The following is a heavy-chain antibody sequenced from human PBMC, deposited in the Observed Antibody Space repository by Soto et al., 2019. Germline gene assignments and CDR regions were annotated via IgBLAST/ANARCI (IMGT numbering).Heavy chain of an antibody. CDR3: ARTTSPLRFMDV. Sequence: SETLSLTCTVSGGSISSGGYYWSWIRQHPGKGLEWIGYIYYSGSTYYNPSLKSRVTISVDTSKNQFSLKLSSVTAADTAVYYCARTTSPLRFMDVWGKGTTVTVSS. J-gene: IGHJ6*03. V-gene: IGHV4-31*03. D-gene: IGHD3-16*01. CDR2: IYYSGST. CDR1: GGSISSGGYY.